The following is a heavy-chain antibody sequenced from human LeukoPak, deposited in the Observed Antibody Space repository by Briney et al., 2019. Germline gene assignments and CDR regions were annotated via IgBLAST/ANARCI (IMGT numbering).Heavy chain of an antibody. J-gene: IGHJ6*03. CDR1: GYTFTTYG. V-gene: IGHV1-18*01. Sequence: ASVKVSCTASGYTFTTYGISWVRQAPGQGLEWMGWISAYNGNTNYAQKLQGRVTMTTDTSTSTAYMELRSLRSDDTAVYYCARVGDIVVVPAAIGLMGNYMDVWGKGTTVTVSS. CDR2: ISAYNGNT. D-gene: IGHD2-2*01. CDR3: ARVGDIVVVPAAIGLMGNYMDV.